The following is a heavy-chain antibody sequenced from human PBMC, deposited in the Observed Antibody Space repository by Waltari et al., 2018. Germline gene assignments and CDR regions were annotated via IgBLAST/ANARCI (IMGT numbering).Heavy chain of an antibody. CDR3: SKSLDV. CDR2: IKPDGSEK. V-gene: IGHV3-7*01. Sequence: EVQMVESGGDLVQPGGSLRISCAASGFTFSNSWMDWVRQAPGKGLEWIANIKPDGSEKNYVDSVKGRFTISRDNTKNSLYLQMNSLRAEDTAVYYCSKSLDVWGPGTSVTVSS. J-gene: IGHJ6*02. CDR1: GFTFSNSW.